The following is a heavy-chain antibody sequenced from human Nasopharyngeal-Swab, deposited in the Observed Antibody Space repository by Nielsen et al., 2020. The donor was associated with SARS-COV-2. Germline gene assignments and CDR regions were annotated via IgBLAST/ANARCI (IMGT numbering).Heavy chain of an antibody. J-gene: IGHJ4*02. CDR1: GGSFSGYY. V-gene: IGHV4-34*01. CDR2: INHSGST. Sequence: SQTLSLTCAVYGGSFSGYYWSWIRQPPGKGLEWIGEINHSGSTNYNPSLKSRATISVDTSKNQFSLKLSSVTAADTAVYYCASYCGGDCYAFDYWGQGTLVTVPQ. D-gene: IGHD2-21*02. CDR3: ASYCGGDCYAFDY.